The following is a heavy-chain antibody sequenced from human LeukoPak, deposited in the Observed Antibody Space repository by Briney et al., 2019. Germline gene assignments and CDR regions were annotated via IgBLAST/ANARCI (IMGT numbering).Heavy chain of an antibody. D-gene: IGHD5-18*01. V-gene: IGHV5-51*01. Sequence: GESLKISCKGSGYSFTSYWIGWVRQMPGKGLEWMGIIYPGDSDTRYSPSFQGQVTTSADKSISTAYLQWSSLKASDTAMYYCARLASGYSYGSNFDYWGQGTLVTVSS. J-gene: IGHJ4*02. CDR3: ARLASGYSYGSNFDY. CDR2: IYPGDSDT. CDR1: GYSFTSYW.